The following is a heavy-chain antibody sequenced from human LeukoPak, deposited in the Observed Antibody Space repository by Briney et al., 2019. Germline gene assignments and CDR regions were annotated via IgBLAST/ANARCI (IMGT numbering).Heavy chain of an antibody. V-gene: IGHV3-33*08. CDR3: ARAADYGDYVYGMDV. Sequence: GGSLRLSCAASGFTFSSYSMNWVRQAPGKGLEWVAVIWYDGSNKYYADSVKGRFTISRDNSKNTLYLQMNSLRAEDTAVYYCARAADYGDYVYGMDVWGQGTTVTVSS. J-gene: IGHJ6*02. CDR2: IWYDGSNK. CDR1: GFTFSSYS. D-gene: IGHD4-17*01.